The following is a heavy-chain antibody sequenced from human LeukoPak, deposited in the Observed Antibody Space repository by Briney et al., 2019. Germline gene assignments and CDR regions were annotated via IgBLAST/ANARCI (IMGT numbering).Heavy chain of an antibody. CDR3: VRAYDY. CDR1: GGSFSGSN. CDR2: IYNSGST. J-gene: IGHJ4*02. V-gene: IGHV4-34*01. Sequence: PSETLSLTCAVYGGSFSGSNWSWIRRPPGKGLEWFGEIYNSGSTIYNPSLKSRVTISVDTSKNQLSLNLNSVTAADTAVYYCVRAYDYWGQGTLVTVSS.